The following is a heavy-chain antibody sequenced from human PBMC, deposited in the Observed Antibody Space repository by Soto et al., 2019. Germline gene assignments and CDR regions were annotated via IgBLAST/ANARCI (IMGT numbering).Heavy chain of an antibody. CDR1: GYTFTSYG. V-gene: IGHV1-18*01. CDR3: ARESPYGDYYFPPYYYYGMDV. Sequence: QVQLVQSGAEVKKPGASVKVSCKASGYTFTSYGISWVRQAPGQGLEWMGWISAYNGNTNYAQKLQGRVTMTTDTSTSTADMELRSLRSDDTAVYYCARESPYGDYYFPPYYYYGMDVWGQGTTVTVSS. J-gene: IGHJ6*02. D-gene: IGHD4-17*01. CDR2: ISAYNGNT.